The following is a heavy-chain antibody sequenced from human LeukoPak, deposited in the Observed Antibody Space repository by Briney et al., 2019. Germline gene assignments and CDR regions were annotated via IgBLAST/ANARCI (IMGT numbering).Heavy chain of an antibody. CDR1: GYTFTSYY. Sequence: ASVKVSCRASGYTFTSYYMHWVRQAPGQGLEWMGIINPSGGSTSYAQKFQGRVTMTRDTSTSTVYMELSSLRSEDTAVYYCARDGEMATMEGYFDYWGQGTLVTVSS. D-gene: IGHD5-24*01. CDR3: ARDGEMATMEGYFDY. CDR2: INPSGGST. J-gene: IGHJ4*02. V-gene: IGHV1-46*01.